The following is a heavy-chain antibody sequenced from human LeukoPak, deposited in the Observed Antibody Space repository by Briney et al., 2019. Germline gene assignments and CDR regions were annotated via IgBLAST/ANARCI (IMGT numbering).Heavy chain of an antibody. Sequence: GGSLRLSCAASGFTFSSYAMHWVRQAPGKGLEWVTVISYDGSNKYYADSVKGRFTISRDNSKNTLYLQMNSLRAEDTAVYYRARVRAGVAARGGYFDYWGQGTLVTVSS. J-gene: IGHJ4*02. CDR3: ARVRAGVAARGGYFDY. CDR1: GFTFSSYA. CDR2: ISYDGSNK. V-gene: IGHV3-30*04. D-gene: IGHD6-6*01.